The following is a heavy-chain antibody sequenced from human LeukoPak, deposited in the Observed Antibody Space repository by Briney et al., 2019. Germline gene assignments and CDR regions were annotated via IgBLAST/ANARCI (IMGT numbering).Heavy chain of an antibody. J-gene: IGHJ6*03. CDR2: MNPNRINI. Sequence: ASVKVSCKASGYNFTSYDINWVRQATGQGLEWMGWMNPNRINIGYAQKFQSRVTITRNTSISTAYRVLNSLRSEETAVQSCARALSICSGYYGPYYFIAVWSKGSTVTVSS. CDR1: GYNFTSYD. CDR3: ARALSICSGYYGPYYFIAV. V-gene: IGHV1-8*03. D-gene: IGHD3-22*01.